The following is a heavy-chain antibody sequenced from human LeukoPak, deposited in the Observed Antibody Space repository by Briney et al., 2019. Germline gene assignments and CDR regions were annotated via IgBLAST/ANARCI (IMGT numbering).Heavy chain of an antibody. V-gene: IGHV1-69*13. CDR1: GGTFSSYA. CDR3: ARSFGELLISYYYGMDV. CDR2: IILIFGTA. Sequence: ASVKVSCKASGGTFSSYAISWVRQAPGQGLEWMGGIILIFGTANYAQKFQGRVTITADESTSTAYMELSSLRSEDTAVYYCARSFGELLISYYYGMDVWGKGTTVTVSS. J-gene: IGHJ6*04. D-gene: IGHD3-10*01.